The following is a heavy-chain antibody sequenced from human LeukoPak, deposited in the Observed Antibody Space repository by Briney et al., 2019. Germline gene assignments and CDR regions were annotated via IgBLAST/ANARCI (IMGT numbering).Heavy chain of an antibody. CDR2: IYYGGST. CDR3: ARDPVVGANDAFDI. Sequence: SETLSLTCIVSGGSISSYYWSWIRQPPGKGLEWIGYIYYGGSTNYNPSLKSRVTISVDTSKNQFSLKLSSVTAADTAVYYCARDPVVGANDAFDIWGQGTMVTVSS. CDR1: GGSISSYY. V-gene: IGHV4-59*01. D-gene: IGHD1-26*01. J-gene: IGHJ3*02.